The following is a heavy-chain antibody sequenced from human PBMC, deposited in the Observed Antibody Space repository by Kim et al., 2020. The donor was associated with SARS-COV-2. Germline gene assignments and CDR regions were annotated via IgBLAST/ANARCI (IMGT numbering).Heavy chain of an antibody. CDR2: N. Sequence: NTYNPSQKSRVAVSIDRSKNQFSLKLTSGTAADTAVYYCAREGKLGYFDYWGRGTPVIVSS. J-gene: IGHJ4*02. V-gene: IGHV4-4*06. CDR3: AREGKLGYFDY. D-gene: IGHD7-27*01.